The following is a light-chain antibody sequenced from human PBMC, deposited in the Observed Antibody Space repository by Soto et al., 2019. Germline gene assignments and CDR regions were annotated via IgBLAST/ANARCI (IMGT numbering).Light chain of an antibody. CDR2: RAS. J-gene: IGKJ1*01. CDR1: QRISTW. CDR3: QQYDSSPWT. Sequence: DILMTQSPSSLSASVGDRVTITCRASQRISTWLAWFQQKRGKAPKLLIYRASSLEGGAPSRFRGCGSGTEFTLTLSRLQPDDVATYYCQQYDSSPWTFGQGTKVDIK. V-gene: IGKV1-5*03.